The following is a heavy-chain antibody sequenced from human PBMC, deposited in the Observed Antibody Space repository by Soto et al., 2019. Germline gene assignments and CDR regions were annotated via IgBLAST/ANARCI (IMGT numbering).Heavy chain of an antibody. J-gene: IGHJ3*01. D-gene: IGHD5-12*01. CDR3: VREGRGSFDF. CDR1: GFIFTNYA. V-gene: IGHV3-23*01. CDR2: IGGRGNSA. Sequence: PGGSLRLSYAASGFIFTNYAMNWFRQAPGKGLEWVSVIGGRGNSAYYADSVQGRFTISRDNSKNTLSLQMSSLTADDTAIYYCVREGRGSFDFWGRGTMVTVSS.